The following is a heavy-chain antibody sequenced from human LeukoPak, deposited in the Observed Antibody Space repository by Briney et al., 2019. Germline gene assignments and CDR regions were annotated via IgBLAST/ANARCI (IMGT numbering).Heavy chain of an antibody. CDR1: GNTFNGYY. J-gene: IGHJ4*02. CDR2: INPNSGGS. Sequence: ASVKVSCKASGNTFNGYYMHWVRQAPGQGLEWMGWINPNSGGSHYARRFQGRVTVTSDTSINTAYMELTSLTTDDTAVYYCARGPRYGESGYDLGPYWGQGTLVTVSS. V-gene: IGHV1-2*02. CDR3: ARGPRYGESGYDLGPY. D-gene: IGHD5-12*01.